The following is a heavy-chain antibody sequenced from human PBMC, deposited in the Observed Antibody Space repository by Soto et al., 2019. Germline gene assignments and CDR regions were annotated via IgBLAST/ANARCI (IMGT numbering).Heavy chain of an antibody. CDR1: GFTFSRFA. J-gene: IGHJ4*02. CDR2: ISDSGSGVST. CDR3: AKDLLSVSWPFDY. V-gene: IGHV3-23*01. Sequence: PGGSLRLSCAASGFTFSRFAMSWVRQAPGKGLEWVSTISDSGSGVSTYYADSVKGRFTISRDNSKNTLFLQMNSLRAEDTAVYYCAKDLLSVSWPFDYWGLGTLVTVSS.